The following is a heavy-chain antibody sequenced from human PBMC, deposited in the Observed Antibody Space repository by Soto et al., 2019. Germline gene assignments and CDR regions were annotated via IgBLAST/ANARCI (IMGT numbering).Heavy chain of an antibody. CDR2: INHSGST. CDR1: GGSFSGYY. CDR3: ARVPGIAVAGTLYYFDD. J-gene: IGHJ4*02. Sequence: PSETLSLTCAVYGGSFSGYYWSWIRQPPGKGLEWIGEINHSGSTNYNPSLKSRVTISVDTSKNQFSLKLSSVTAADTAVYYCARVPGIAVAGTLYYFDDWGQGTLVTVSS. V-gene: IGHV4-34*01. D-gene: IGHD6-19*01.